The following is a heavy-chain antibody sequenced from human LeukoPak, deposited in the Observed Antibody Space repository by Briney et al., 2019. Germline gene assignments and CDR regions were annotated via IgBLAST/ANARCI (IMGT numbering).Heavy chain of an antibody. CDR2: IYYSGST. D-gene: IGHD3-10*01. Sequence: SETLSLTCTVSGGSLSSYYWSWIPQPPGKGLEWIGYIYYSGSTNYNPSLKSRVTISVDTSKNQFSLKLRSVTAADTAVYYCAGAMVRGVSYIYYSFYGMDVWGQGTTVTVSS. CDR1: GGSLSSYY. CDR3: AGAMVRGVSYIYYSFYGMDV. V-gene: IGHV4-59*12. J-gene: IGHJ6*02.